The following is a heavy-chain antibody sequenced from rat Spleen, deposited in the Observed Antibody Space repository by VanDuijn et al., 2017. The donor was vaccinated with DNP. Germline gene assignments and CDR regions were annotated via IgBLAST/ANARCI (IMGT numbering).Heavy chain of an antibody. D-gene: IGHD4-3*01. J-gene: IGHJ2*01. CDR1: GFTFSDYF. CDR3: VVNWYNF. Sequence: AASGFTFSDYFMAWVRQAPRKGLEWVASITNSGGSTYYRDSVKGRFTISRDNTKSALYLQMDSLRSEDTATYYCVVNWYNFWGQGVMVTVSS. V-gene: IGHV5-25*01. CDR2: ITNSGGST.